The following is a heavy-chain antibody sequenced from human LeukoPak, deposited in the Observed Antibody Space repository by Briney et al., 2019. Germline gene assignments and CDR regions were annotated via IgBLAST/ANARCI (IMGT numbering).Heavy chain of an antibody. CDR1: GGSISSGDYY. V-gene: IGHV4-30-4*02. J-gene: IGHJ4*02. Sequence: SETLSLTCTVSGGSISSGDYYWSWIRQPPGKGLEWIRYIYYSGSTYYNPSLKSRVTISVDTSKNQFSLKLSSVTAADTAVYYCASLTGGYSYGYYFDYWGQGTLVTVSS. CDR3: ASLTGGYSYGYYFDY. D-gene: IGHD5-18*01. CDR2: IYYSGST.